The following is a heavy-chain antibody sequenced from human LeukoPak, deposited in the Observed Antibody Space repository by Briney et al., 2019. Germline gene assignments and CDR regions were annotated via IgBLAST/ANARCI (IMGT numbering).Heavy chain of an antibody. CDR1: GFTVSSKY. D-gene: IGHD5-24*01. V-gene: IGHV3-53*01. Sequence: GGSLRLSCAASGFTVSSKYMSWVRQAPGKGLERVSVIFIDDNTSYADSVRGRFTISRDNLKNTLYLQMNSLRVEDTAVYYCVRDDGYSPYDYWGQGTLVTVSS. J-gene: IGHJ4*02. CDR2: IFIDDNT. CDR3: VRDDGYSPYDY.